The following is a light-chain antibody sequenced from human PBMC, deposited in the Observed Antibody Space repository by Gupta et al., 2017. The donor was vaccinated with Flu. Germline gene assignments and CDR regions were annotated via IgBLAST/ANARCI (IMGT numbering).Light chain of an antibody. J-gene: IGKJ1*01. CDR2: DAS. CDR3: QHRCNWLGT. CDR1: QSVSNY. V-gene: IGKV3-11*01. Sequence: IVLTQSPATLSLSPGEAPTLFCRARQSVSNYLAWYQQKPGQAPRLLIYDASKRANGVPGRFSGSGSGTEFTLTISSREPEDFAVYYCQHRCNWLGTFGQGTKVEIK.